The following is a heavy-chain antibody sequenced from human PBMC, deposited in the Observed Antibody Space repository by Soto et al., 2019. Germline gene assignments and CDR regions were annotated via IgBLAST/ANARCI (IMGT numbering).Heavy chain of an antibody. CDR1: CGSISSYY. D-gene: IGHD3-10*01. CDR3: ARAGPFYGSGSYYANNWFDP. Sequence: SETLSLTCTVSCGSISSYYWSWIRQPPGKGLEWFGYIYYSGSTNYNPSLKSRVTISVDTSKNQFSLKLSSVTAADTAVYYCARAGPFYGSGSYYANNWFDPWGQGTLVTVSS. CDR2: IYYSGST. V-gene: IGHV4-59*01. J-gene: IGHJ5*02.